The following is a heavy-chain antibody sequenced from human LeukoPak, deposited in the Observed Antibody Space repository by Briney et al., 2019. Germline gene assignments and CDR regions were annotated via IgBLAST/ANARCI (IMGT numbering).Heavy chain of an antibody. Sequence: GGSLRLSCAASGFTFSNYWMSWVRQAPGKGLEWVANIKQDGSEKYCVDSVKGRFTISRDNAKNSLYLQMNSLRAEDTAVYYCARCQTYSYGSDYWGQGTLVTVSS. CDR1: GFTFSNYW. J-gene: IGHJ4*02. V-gene: IGHV3-7*01. CDR3: ARCQTYSYGSDY. D-gene: IGHD5-18*01. CDR2: IKQDGSEK.